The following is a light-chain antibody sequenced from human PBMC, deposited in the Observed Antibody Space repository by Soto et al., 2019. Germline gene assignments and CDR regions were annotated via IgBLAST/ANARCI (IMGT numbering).Light chain of an antibody. CDR1: SSNIGNNY. CDR3: GTWDSSLSAVV. Sequence: SVLTQPPSVSAAPGQKVTISCSGSSSNIGNNYVSWYQQLPGTAPKLLIYDNNQRPSGIPDRFSGSKSGTSATLGITGLQTGDETDYYCGTWDSSLSAVVFGGGTK. CDR2: DNN. V-gene: IGLV1-51*01. J-gene: IGLJ2*01.